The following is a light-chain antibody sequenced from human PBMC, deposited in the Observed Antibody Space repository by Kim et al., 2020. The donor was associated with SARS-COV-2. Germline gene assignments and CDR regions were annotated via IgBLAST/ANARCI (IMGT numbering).Light chain of an antibody. Sequence: QSALTQPASVSGSPGQSITISCTGTTSDVRAYNYVSWYQQYPGKAPKLMIYEVNNRPSGVSIRFSGSKSGNTASLTISGLQAEDEADYYCSSYTSSSTWVFGGGTQLTVL. CDR2: EVN. CDR1: TSDVRAYNY. J-gene: IGLJ3*02. V-gene: IGLV2-14*01. CDR3: SSYTSSSTWV.